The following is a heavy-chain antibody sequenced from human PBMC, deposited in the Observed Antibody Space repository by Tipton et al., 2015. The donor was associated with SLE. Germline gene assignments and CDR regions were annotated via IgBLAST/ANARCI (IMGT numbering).Heavy chain of an antibody. J-gene: IGHJ2*01. CDR1: GGSISSGGYY. CDR3: AKDGGPASRYFDL. Sequence: TLSLTCTVSGGSISSGGYYWSWIRQSPGKGLEWIGYISYSGSTNYNSSLKSRVTISEDTSKNQFSLKLTSVTAADTAVYYCAKDGGPASRYFDLWGRGTLVTVSS. CDR2: ISYSGST. V-gene: IGHV4-31*03. D-gene: IGHD3-16*01.